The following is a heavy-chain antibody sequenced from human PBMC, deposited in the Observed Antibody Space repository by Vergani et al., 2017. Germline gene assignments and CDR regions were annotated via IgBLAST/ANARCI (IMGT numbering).Heavy chain of an antibody. CDR3: AREAHEVPPPITVFVYFYYYMDV. J-gene: IGHJ6*03. V-gene: IGHV1-69*01. D-gene: IGHD2-2*01. Sequence: QVHLVQSGNEVKKPGSSVKVSCKASGGTFSNSAISWVRQAPGQGLEWMGGIIPMFGTANYSQKFQGRVTLTADESTSTAYMELSSLRSEDTAVYFCAREAHEVPPPITVFVYFYYYMDVWGKGTMVTVSS. CDR2: IIPMFGTA. CDR1: GGTFSNSA.